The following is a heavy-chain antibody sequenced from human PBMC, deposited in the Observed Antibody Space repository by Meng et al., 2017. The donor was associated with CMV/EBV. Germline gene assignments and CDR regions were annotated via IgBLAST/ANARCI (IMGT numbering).Heavy chain of an antibody. J-gene: IGHJ6*02. D-gene: IGHD3-9*01. CDR3: ARGGIRYPYYYGMDV. CDR2: ISAYNGNT. CDR1: GYTFTSYA. V-gene: IGHV1-18*01. Sequence: ASVKVSCKASGYTFTSYAMHWVRQAPGQGLEWMGWISAYNGNTNYAQKLQGRVTMTTDTSTSTAYMELRSLRSDDTAVYYCARGGIRYPYYYGMDVWGQGTTVTVSS.